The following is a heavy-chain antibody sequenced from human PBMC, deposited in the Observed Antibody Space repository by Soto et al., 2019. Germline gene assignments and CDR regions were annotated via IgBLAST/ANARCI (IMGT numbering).Heavy chain of an antibody. CDR3: ARDLRPFYNSGGYYFTNWYFDL. Sequence: QVQLVESGGGVVQPGRSLGLSCAASGFIFSTYGMHWVRQAPGKGLEWVAVISYDGSNKYYADSVKGRFAISRDSSKNTLYLQMNSLRAEDTAVYYCARDLRPFYNSGGYYFTNWYFDLWGRGTLVTVSS. D-gene: IGHD3-22*01. CDR2: ISYDGSNK. V-gene: IGHV3-30*03. CDR1: GFIFSTYG. J-gene: IGHJ2*01.